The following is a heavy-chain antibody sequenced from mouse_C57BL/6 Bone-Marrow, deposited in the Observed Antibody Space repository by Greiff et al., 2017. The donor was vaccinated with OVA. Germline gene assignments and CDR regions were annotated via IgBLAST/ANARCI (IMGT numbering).Heavy chain of an antibody. CDR1: GYTFTSYG. CDR3: ARLGPLTGTEVAY. Sequence: VQLQQSGAELARPGASVKLSCKASGYTFTSYGISWVKQRTGQGLEWIGEIYPRSGNTYYNEKFKGKATLTADKSSSTAYMELRSLTSEDSAVYFCARLGPLTGTEVAYWGQGTLVTVSA. J-gene: IGHJ3*01. D-gene: IGHD4-1*01. V-gene: IGHV1-81*01. CDR2: IYPRSGNT.